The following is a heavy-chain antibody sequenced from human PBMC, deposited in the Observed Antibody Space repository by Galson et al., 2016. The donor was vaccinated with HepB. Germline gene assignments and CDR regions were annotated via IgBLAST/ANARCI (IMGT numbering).Heavy chain of an antibody. V-gene: IGHV3-66*01. J-gene: IGHJ4*02. CDR1: GFTVSRNY. D-gene: IGHD5-18*01. CDR3: ARKTDTAAPGDY. Sequence: SLRLSCAASGFTVSRNYMSWVRQAPGKGLECVSVIYSGCNTYYAASVKGRFTISRDNSKNALYLQMNNLRAEDTAVYYCARKTDTAAPGDYWGQGTLVTVSS. CDR2: IYSGCNT.